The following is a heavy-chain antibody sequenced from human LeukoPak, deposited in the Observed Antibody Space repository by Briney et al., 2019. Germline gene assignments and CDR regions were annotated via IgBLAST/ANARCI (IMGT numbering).Heavy chain of an antibody. J-gene: IGHJ4*02. D-gene: IGHD6-13*01. CDR1: GGTFSSYA. V-gene: IGHV1-69*13. Sequence: SVKVSCKASGGTFSSYAISWVRQAPGQGLEWMGGIIPIFGTANYAQKFQGRVTITADESTSTAYMELSSLRSGDTAVYYCARDSLSSSSWYGLYYFDYWGQGTLVTVSS. CDR2: IIPIFGTA. CDR3: ARDSLSSSSWYGLYYFDY.